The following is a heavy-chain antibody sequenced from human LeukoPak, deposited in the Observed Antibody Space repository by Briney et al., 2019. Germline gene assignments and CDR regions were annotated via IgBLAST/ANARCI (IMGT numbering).Heavy chain of an antibody. Sequence: PGGSLRLSCAASGFTFSSNYMSWVRQAPGKGLEWVSVIYSDGTTYYADSVKGRFTISRDNSKNTLYLQMNSLGAEDTAVYYCARDSPYSDYLIGGAFNIWGQGTMVTVSS. D-gene: IGHD4-11*01. CDR3: ARDSPYSDYLIGGAFNI. J-gene: IGHJ3*02. V-gene: IGHV3-53*01. CDR2: IYSDGTT. CDR1: GFTFSSNY.